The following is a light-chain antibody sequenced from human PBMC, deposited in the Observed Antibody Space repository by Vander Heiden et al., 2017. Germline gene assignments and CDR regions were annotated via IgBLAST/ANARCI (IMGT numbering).Light chain of an antibody. Sequence: HSVLTPPPSASATPGQRVTISCSGSSSNIGSNYVHWYQQYQGTAPKLLMYRDNQRPSGVPDRFSGSRSGTSASLAISGLRSEDEADYFCAAWDDSLRGPLFGGGTKLTVL. CDR2: RDN. CDR1: SSNIGSNY. V-gene: IGLV1-47*01. CDR3: AAWDDSLRGPL. J-gene: IGLJ3*02.